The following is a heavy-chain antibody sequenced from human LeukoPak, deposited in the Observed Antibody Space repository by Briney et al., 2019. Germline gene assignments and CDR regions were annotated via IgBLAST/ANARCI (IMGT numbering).Heavy chain of an antibody. CDR1: GLTFSSYS. V-gene: IGHV3-21*01. J-gene: IGHJ4*02. Sequence: GGSLRLSCAASGLTFSSYSMNWVRRAPGKGLEWVSSISSSSSYIYYADSVKGRFTISRDNAKNSLYLQMNSLRAEDTAVYYCARDHYDFWGYFDYWGQGTLVTVSS. D-gene: IGHD3-3*01. CDR3: ARDHYDFWGYFDY. CDR2: ISSSSSYI.